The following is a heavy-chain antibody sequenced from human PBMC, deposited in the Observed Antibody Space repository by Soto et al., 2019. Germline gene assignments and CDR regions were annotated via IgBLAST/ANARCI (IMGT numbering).Heavy chain of an antibody. CDR3: ARARFYDGCGVVS. Sequence: SETLSLTCTVSGGSLSSGDYYWTWILQPPGKGLEWIGYIYYSDNTYYNPSLKSRVTISVDTSKNQFSLKLSSVTAADTAVYFCARARFYDGCGVVSWGQGTLVTVSS. J-gene: IGHJ1*01. D-gene: IGHD3-22*01. CDR2: IYYSDNT. V-gene: IGHV4-30-4*01. CDR1: GGSLSSGDYY.